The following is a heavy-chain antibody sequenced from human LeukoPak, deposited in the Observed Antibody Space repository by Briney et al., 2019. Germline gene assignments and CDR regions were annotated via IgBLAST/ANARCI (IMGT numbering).Heavy chain of an antibody. Sequence: GGYLTLTCAASGFSITDHYMDWVRQAPGEGMEWVGRTRNKPNGYTTDYGTSVKGRFTVSRDDSENSLHLQMNSLKTEDTAVYYCTRVRHGDYFDYWGQGTLVTVSS. D-gene: IGHD4-17*01. J-gene: IGHJ4*02. CDR2: TRNKPNGYTT. CDR1: GFSITDHY. CDR3: TRVRHGDYFDY. V-gene: IGHV3-72*01.